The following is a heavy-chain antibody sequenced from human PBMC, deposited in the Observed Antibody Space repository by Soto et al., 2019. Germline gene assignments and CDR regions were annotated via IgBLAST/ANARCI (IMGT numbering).Heavy chain of an antibody. CDR1: GFSFSRYC. CDR3: ARDHIGDGYFDY. D-gene: IGHD5-12*01. Sequence: XGSLRLSCVDSGFSFSRYCMSWVRQAPGKGLEWVANIKKDGSEKYYVDSVKGRFTISRDNAKNSLYLQMNSLRAEDTAVYYCARDHIGDGYFDYWGQGTLVTVSS. J-gene: IGHJ4*02. V-gene: IGHV3-7*03. CDR2: IKKDGSEK.